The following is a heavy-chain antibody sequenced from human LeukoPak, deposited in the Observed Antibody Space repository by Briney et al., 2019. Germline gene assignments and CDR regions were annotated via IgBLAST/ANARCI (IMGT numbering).Heavy chain of an antibody. J-gene: IGHJ4*02. Sequence: SETLSLTCSVSGYSISSDYYWGWIRQPPGKGLEWIGSIYNSGSTYYNPSLKTRVTISVDTSKNQFSLKLNSVTAADTAMYYCARDDLGFGELSSYCFDYWGQGTLVTVSS. D-gene: IGHD3-10*01. CDR2: IYNSGST. CDR1: GYSISSDYY. CDR3: ARDDLGFGELSSYCFDY. V-gene: IGHV4-38-2*02.